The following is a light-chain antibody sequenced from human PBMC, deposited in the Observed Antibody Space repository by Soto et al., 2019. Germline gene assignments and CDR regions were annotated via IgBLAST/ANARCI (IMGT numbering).Light chain of an antibody. V-gene: IGKV3-15*01. CDR3: HQYNNWPLT. CDR1: QTVSRN. CDR2: GAS. Sequence: EIVMTQSPATLSVSPGEGATLSCRASQTVSRNSAWYQQKPGQAPRLLIYGASTRATGIPARFSGSGSGTEFTLTISSLQSEDFAVYYCHQYNNWPLTFGGGTKVEIK. J-gene: IGKJ4*01.